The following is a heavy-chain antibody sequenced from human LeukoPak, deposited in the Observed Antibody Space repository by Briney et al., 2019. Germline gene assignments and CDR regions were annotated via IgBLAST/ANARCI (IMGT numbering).Heavy chain of an antibody. Sequence: SETLSLTCTVSGDSFSDYSWSWIRQPPGRGLECIGYIYTTGSTNNNPSLQSRVTISVDTSKNQFSLRLSSVTAADTAVYYCARTRITLGLSAGMDVWGQGTTVTVSS. D-gene: IGHD1-20*01. CDR1: GDSFSDYS. CDR3: ARTRITLGLSAGMDV. CDR2: IYTTGST. V-gene: IGHV4-4*08. J-gene: IGHJ6*02.